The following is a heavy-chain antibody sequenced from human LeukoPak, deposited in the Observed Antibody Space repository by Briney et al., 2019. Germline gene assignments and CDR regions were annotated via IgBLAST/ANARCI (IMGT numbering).Heavy chain of an antibody. CDR2: IYVSGST. V-gene: IGHV4-61*02. CDR3: ARTEKEKLLR. J-gene: IGHJ4*02. CDR1: GGSISSGRYC. D-gene: IGHD1-26*01. Sequence: PSESLSLTCTVSGGSISSGRYCWGWIRQPAGKGLEWIGRIYVSGSTYYNSSLKSRFTISVDTSKTPYSLMLSSVTAADTAVYYWARTEKEKLLRWGQGTLVTVSS.